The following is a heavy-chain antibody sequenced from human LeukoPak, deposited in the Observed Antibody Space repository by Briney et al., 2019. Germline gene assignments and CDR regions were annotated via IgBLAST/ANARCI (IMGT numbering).Heavy chain of an antibody. J-gene: IGHJ3*02. D-gene: IGHD2-21*02. CDR2: ISSSGSTI. CDR3: ARVYCGGDCHAFDI. CDR1: GFTFSDYY. V-gene: IGHV3-11*04. Sequence: PGGSLRLSCAASGFTFSDYYMSWIRQAPGKGLEWVSYISSSGSTIYYADSVKGRFTISRDNAKNSLYLQMNSLGAEDTAVYYCARVYCGGDCHAFDIWGQGTMVTVSS.